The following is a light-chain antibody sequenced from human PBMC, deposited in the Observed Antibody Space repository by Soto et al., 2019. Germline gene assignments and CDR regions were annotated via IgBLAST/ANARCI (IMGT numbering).Light chain of an antibody. V-gene: IGLV1-51*01. J-gene: IGLJ3*02. Sequence: QSVLTQPPSVSAAPGQKVTISCSGSSSNMGSRYASWYQQLPGTAPKLLIYDNNNRASGIPDRFSGSKSGTSATLDITGLQTGDEADYYCATWDIALSDVVFGGGTKLTVL. CDR2: DNN. CDR3: ATWDIALSDVV. CDR1: SSNMGSRY.